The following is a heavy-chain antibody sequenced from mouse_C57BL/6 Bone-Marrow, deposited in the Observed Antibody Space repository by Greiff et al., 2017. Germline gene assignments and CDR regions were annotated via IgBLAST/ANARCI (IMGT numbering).Heavy chain of an antibody. Sequence: QVQLQQPGAELVKPGASVKLSCKASGYTFTSYWMQWVKQRPGQGLEWIGEIDPSDSYTNYNQKFKGKATLTVDTSSSTAYMQLSSLTSEDAAVYYCATTVVARAMDDWGQGTSVTVSS. J-gene: IGHJ4*01. D-gene: IGHD1-1*01. CDR3: ATTVVARAMDD. V-gene: IGHV1-50*01. CDR1: GYTFTSYW. CDR2: IDPSDSYT.